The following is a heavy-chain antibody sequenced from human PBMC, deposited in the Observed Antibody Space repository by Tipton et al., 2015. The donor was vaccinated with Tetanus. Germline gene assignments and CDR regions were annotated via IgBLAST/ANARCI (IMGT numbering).Heavy chain of an antibody. CDR3: VREINGGNSGYDYYFDN. V-gene: IGHV1-18*01. D-gene: IGHD5-12*01. Sequence: QVQLVQSGAEVKMPGDSVKVSCKASFGSTFNSFIITWVRQAPGQGLEWMGWNRAHNGDTKYAQKFQGRVTLTTDTSTMTAYMEVRSLRSDDTAVYYCVREINGGNSGYDYYFDNWGQGTLVTVSA. J-gene: IGHJ4*02. CDR1: FGSTFNSFI. CDR2: NRAHNGDT.